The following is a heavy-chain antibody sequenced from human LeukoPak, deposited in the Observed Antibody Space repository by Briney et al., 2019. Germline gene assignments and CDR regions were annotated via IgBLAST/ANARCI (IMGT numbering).Heavy chain of an antibody. CDR3: ATGWFGELPFDY. D-gene: IGHD3-10*01. V-gene: IGHV1-24*01. CDR1: GYTLTELP. Sequence: ASVKVSCKVSGYTLTELPMHWVRQAPGKGLEWMGGFDPEDGETIYAQKFQGRVTMTEDTSTDTAYMELSSLRSEDTAVYYCATGWFGELPFDYWGQGTLVTVSS. CDR2: FDPEDGET. J-gene: IGHJ4*02.